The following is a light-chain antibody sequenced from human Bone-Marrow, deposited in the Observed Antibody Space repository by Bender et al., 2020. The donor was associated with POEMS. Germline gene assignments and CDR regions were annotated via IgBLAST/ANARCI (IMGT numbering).Light chain of an antibody. J-gene: IGLJ1*01. CDR1: VLPKQY. CDR3: QSADNSGVRV. Sequence: SYELTQPPSVSVFPGQTARITCSGDVLPKQYVYWYQQKPGRALVMVMYKDSERPSGIPERFSGSTSGTTVTLTISGVQAEDEADYYCQSADNSGVRVFGAGTKVAVL. V-gene: IGLV3-25*03. CDR2: KDS.